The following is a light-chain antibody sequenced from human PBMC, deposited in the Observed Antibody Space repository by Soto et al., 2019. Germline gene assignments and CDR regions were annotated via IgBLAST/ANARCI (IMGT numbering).Light chain of an antibody. CDR1: QNIDSR. CDR3: QQYNSFSLFT. Sequence: DIQMAQSPSTLSASVGDRVTITCRASQNIDSRLAWYQQKPGKAPKLLVYDASTLERGVTSTFSGSGSGTDFTLTITNLQPEDFATYYSQQYNSFSLFTFGPGTKVETK. V-gene: IGKV1-5*01. J-gene: IGKJ3*01. CDR2: DAS.